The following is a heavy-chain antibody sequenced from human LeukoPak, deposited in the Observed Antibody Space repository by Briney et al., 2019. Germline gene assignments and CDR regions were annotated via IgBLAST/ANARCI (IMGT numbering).Heavy chain of an antibody. V-gene: IGHV3-7*01. CDR1: GFTFSSYW. CDR2: IKQVGSEK. J-gene: IGHJ4*02. CDR3: ARATLGYCSSTSRYTGYFDY. Sequence: GGSLRLSCAASGFTFSSYWMSWVRQAPGKGLEWVANIKQVGSEKYYVDSVKGRFTISRDNAKNSLYLQMNSLRAEDTAVYYCARATLGYCSSTSRYTGYFDYWGQGTLVTVSS. D-gene: IGHD2-2*02.